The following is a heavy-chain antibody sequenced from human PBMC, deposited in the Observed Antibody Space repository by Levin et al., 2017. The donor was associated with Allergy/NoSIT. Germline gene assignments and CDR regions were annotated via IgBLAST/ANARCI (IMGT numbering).Heavy chain of an antibody. D-gene: IGHD6-19*01. CDR3: ARDVRPGIAVAGRKGGFDY. Sequence: GESLKISCKGSGYSFTSYWIGWVRQMPGKGLEWMGIIYPGDSDTRYSPSFQGQVTISADKSISTAYLQWSSLKASDTAMYYCARDVRPGIAVAGRKGGFDYWGQGTLVTVSS. J-gene: IGHJ4*02. CDR1: GYSFTSYW. V-gene: IGHV5-51*01. CDR2: IYPGDSDT.